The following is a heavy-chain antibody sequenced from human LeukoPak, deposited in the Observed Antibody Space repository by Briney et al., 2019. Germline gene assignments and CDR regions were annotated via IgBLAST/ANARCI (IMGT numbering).Heavy chain of an antibody. CDR2: INPSGGST. Sequence: ASVKVSCKASGYTFTSSYLHWVRQAPGQGLEWMGIINPSGGSTSYAQKFQGRVTMTRDTSTSTVYMELSSLRSEDTAVYYCARVVAATYFDYWGQGTLVTVSS. CDR3: ARVVAATYFDY. D-gene: IGHD2-15*01. V-gene: IGHV1-46*01. J-gene: IGHJ4*02. CDR1: GYTFTSSY.